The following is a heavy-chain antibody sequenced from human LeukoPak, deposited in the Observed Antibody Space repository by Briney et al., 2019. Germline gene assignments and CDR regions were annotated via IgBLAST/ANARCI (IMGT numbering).Heavy chain of an antibody. D-gene: IGHD3-22*01. CDR1: GYSISTDYY. CDR2: ISHSGST. CDR3: ARASYSYDINGWVPFDY. V-gene: IGHV4-38-2*02. Sequence: PSETLSLTCIVSGYSISTDYYWGWIRQPPGKGLEWIGSISHSGSTYYNPSLKSRVTISGDTSKNQFSLRLSSVTAADTAVYYCARASYSYDINGWVPFDYWGQGTLVTVSS. J-gene: IGHJ4*02.